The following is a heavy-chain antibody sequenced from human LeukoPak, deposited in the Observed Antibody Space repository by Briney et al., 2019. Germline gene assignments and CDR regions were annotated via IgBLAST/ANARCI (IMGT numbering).Heavy chain of an antibody. Sequence: ASVKVYCNAYGYTFTGYYIHWVRQASGQGLLWIGSLTPNSGGTNYAQKFQGRVTMTRDTSISTAYMELSRLRSDDTAVYYCARAKLLWFGEHTYFDYWGQGTLVTVSS. CDR2: LTPNSGGT. V-gene: IGHV1-2*02. J-gene: IGHJ4*02. D-gene: IGHD3-10*01. CDR3: ARAKLLWFGEHTYFDY. CDR1: GYTFTGYY.